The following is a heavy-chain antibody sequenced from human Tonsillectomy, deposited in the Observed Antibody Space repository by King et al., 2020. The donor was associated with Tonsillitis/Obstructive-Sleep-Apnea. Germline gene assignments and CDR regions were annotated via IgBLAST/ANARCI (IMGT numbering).Heavy chain of an antibody. CDR1: GFTFNDHF. CDR3: ARGRNSGSYFLGAFDI. Sequence: VQLVESGGGLVQPGGSLRLSCAASGFTFNDHFMDWVRQAPGKGLEWIGRIRNKANSYSREYAASVAGRFTISRDDSKNSLYLQMNSLKTEDMAVYYCARGRNSGSYFLGAFDIWGQGTVVTVSS. CDR2: IRNKANSYSR. D-gene: IGHD1-26*01. J-gene: IGHJ3*02. V-gene: IGHV3-72*01.